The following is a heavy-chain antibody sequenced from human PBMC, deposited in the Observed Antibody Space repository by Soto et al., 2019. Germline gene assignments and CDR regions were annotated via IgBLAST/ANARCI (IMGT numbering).Heavy chain of an antibody. Sequence: SETLSLTCTLSGGSISSNSYYWGWIRQPPGKGLEWIGNIYYSGSTYYNPSLKSRVTISVDTSKNQFSLKLNSMTAADTAVYYCARRRGWIAFDYWGQGTLVTVSS. CDR2: IYYSGST. CDR1: GGSISSNSYY. V-gene: IGHV4-39*01. CDR3: ARRRGWIAFDY. J-gene: IGHJ4*02. D-gene: IGHD6-19*01.